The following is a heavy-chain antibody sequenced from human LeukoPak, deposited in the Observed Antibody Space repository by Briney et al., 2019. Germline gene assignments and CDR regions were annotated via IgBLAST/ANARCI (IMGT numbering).Heavy chain of an antibody. CDR3: ARDGVGATTFWFDP. CDR2: INHSGST. J-gene: IGHJ5*02. CDR1: GGSFSGYY. Sequence: SETLSLTCAVYGGSFSGYYWSWIRQPPGKGLEWIGEINHSGSTNYNPSLKSRVTISVDTSKNQFSLKLSSVTAADTAVYYCARDGVGATTFWFDPWGQGTLVTVSS. D-gene: IGHD1-26*01. V-gene: IGHV4-34*01.